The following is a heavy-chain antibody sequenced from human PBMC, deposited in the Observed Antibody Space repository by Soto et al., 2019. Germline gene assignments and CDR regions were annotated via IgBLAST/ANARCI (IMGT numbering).Heavy chain of an antibody. V-gene: IGHV1-3*01. CDR2: INAGNGNT. CDR3: STSIRLAGDY. CDR1: GYTFTSYA. Sequence: QVQLVQSGAEVKKPGASVKVSCKASGYTFTSYAMHWVRQAPGQRLEWMGWINAGNGNTKYSQNFQGRVTITRDTSASTAYMELSSLRSEDTYVSYCSTSIRLAGDYWGQCSLVTVS. J-gene: IGHJ4*02.